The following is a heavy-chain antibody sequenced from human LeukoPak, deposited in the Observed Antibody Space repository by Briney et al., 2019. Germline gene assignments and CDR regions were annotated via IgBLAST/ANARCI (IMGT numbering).Heavy chain of an antibody. J-gene: IGHJ4*02. Sequence: SETLSLTCAVYGGSFSGYYWSWIRQPPGKGLEWIGEINHSGSTNYNPSLKSRVTISVDTSKNQFSLKLSSVTAADTAVYYCARGREYYDFWSGVVDYRGQGTLVTVSS. CDR2: INHSGST. D-gene: IGHD3-3*01. CDR1: GGSFSGYY. CDR3: ARGREYYDFWSGVVDY. V-gene: IGHV4-34*01.